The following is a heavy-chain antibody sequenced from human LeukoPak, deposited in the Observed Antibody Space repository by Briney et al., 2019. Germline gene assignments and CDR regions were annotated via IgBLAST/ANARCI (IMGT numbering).Heavy chain of an antibody. CDR2: IKQDGSEK. CDR3: ARRRYSGSSQHFDY. J-gene: IGHJ4*02. V-gene: IGHV3-7*01. D-gene: IGHD1-26*01. Sequence: GGSLRLSCAASGFTFSSYWMSWVRQAPGKGLEWVANIKQDGSEKYYVDSVKGQFTISRDNAKNSLYLQMNSLRAEDTAVYYCARRRYSGSSQHFDYWGQGTLVTVSS. CDR1: GFTFSSYW.